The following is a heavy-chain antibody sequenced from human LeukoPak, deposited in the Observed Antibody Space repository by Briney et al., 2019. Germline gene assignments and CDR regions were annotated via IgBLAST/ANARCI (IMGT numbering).Heavy chain of an antibody. Sequence: ASVKVSCKASGYTFTSYDINWVRQATGQGLEWMGWMSPNSGDTGYAQKFQGRVTMTRNTSISTAYLGLRSLRSDDTAVYYCARSVYDSSGYYSYYFDYWGQGTLVTVSS. V-gene: IGHV1-8*01. CDR3: ARSVYDSSGYYSYYFDY. J-gene: IGHJ4*02. CDR2: MSPNSGDT. CDR1: GYTFTSYD. D-gene: IGHD3-22*01.